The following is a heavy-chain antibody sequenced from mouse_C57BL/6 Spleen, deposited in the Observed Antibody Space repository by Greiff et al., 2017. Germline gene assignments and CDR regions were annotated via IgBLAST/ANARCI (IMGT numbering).Heavy chain of an antibody. Sequence: QVQLQQSGAELVRPGTSVKVSCKASGYAFTNYMIEWVKQRPGQGLEWIGVINTGSGGTNYNEKFKGKATLTADNSSSTADWQLISLTSEDSAVYFCARNYYGSSYRPMDYWGQGTSVTVSS. CDR3: ARNYYGSSYRPMDY. V-gene: IGHV1-54*01. D-gene: IGHD1-1*01. J-gene: IGHJ4*01. CDR2: INTGSGGT. CDR1: GYAFTNYM.